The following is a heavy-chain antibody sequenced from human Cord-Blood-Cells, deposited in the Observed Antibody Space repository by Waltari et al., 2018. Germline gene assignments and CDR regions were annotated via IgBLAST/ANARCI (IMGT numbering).Heavy chain of an antibody. V-gene: IGHV5-51*01. D-gene: IGHD5-12*01. CDR2: IYPGDSDT. J-gene: IGHJ4*02. CDR3: ATTLLRQEGYPLDY. CDR1: GYSFTSNW. Sequence: EVQLVQSGAEVKKPGESPKISCKGSGYSFTSNWIGGVRQMPGKGLEWVGVIYPGDSDTRYSPSFQGQVTISADKSISTAYLQWSSLKASDTAMYYCATTLLRQEGYPLDYWGQGTLVTVSS.